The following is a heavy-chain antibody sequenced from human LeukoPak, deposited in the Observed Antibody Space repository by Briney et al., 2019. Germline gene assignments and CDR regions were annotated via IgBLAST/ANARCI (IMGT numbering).Heavy chain of an antibody. Sequence: PGGSLRLSCAASGFTFSSYGMHWVRQAPGKGLEWVAFIRYAGSNKFYADSVKGRFTISRDNSKNTLYLQMNSLRAEDTAVYYCARELGGGPVDPWGQGTLVTVSS. CDR1: GFTFSSYG. V-gene: IGHV3-30*02. CDR3: ARELGGGPVDP. CDR2: IRYAGSNK. J-gene: IGHJ5*02. D-gene: IGHD3-16*01.